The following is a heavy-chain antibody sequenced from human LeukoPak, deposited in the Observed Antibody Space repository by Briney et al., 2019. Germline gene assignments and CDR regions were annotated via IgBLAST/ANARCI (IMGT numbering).Heavy chain of an antibody. CDR2: INPNSGST. J-gene: IGHJ1*01. V-gene: IGHV1-2*02. CDR3: ARGYYDSSYYEYFQH. CDR1: GYTFTCYY. Sequence: ASVKVSCKASGYTFTCYYMHWVRQAPGQGLEWMGWINPNSGSTNSAQKFQGRVTMTRDTSIITTYMELSRLRSDDTAVYFCARGYYDSSYYEYFQHWGQGTLVTVSS. D-gene: IGHD3-22*01.